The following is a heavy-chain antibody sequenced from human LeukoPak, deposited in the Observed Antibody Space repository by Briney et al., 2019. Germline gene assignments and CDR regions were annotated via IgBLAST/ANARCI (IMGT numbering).Heavy chain of an antibody. D-gene: IGHD3-22*01. CDR1: GFTFRSYG. J-gene: IGHJ4*02. Sequence: SGGSLRLSCAASGFTFRSYGMHWVRQAPGKGLEWVAVISYDGSNEYYVDSVKGRFTISRENSKNTLYLQTDSLRAEDTAVYYCARAPSGYYPYFDYWGQGTLVTVSS. V-gene: IGHV3-30*03. CDR3: ARAPSGYYPYFDY. CDR2: ISYDGSNE.